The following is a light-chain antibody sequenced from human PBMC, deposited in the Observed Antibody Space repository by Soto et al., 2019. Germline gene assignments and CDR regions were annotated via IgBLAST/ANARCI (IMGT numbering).Light chain of an antibody. V-gene: IGLV2-23*02. CDR3: CSYAGSSTLL. CDR1: ISDFVLYNY. CDR2: GVN. J-gene: IGLJ2*01. Sequence: QSALTQPASVSGSPGQSITISCSGTISDFVLYNYVSWYQQHPGKAPKLMIYGVNNRPSGVSYRFSGSKSGSTASLTISGLQAEDEADYYCCSYAGSSTLLFGGGTKLTVL.